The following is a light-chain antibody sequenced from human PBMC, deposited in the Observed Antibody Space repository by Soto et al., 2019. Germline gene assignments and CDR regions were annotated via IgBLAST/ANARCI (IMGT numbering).Light chain of an antibody. CDR3: SSYTTTNTYV. Sequence: LIQPASVSGSPGQSITISCTGTSTDVGSYNYVSWYQQHPGKAPKLMIYEVSNRPSGVSNRFSGSKSGNTASLTISGLQAEDEGDYYCSSYTTTNTYVFGSGTKVTVL. J-gene: IGLJ1*01. CDR2: EVS. V-gene: IGLV2-14*01. CDR1: STDVGSYNY.